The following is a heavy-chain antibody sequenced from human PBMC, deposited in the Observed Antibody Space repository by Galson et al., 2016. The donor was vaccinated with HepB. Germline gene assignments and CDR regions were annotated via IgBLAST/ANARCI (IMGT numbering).Heavy chain of an antibody. J-gene: IGHJ2*01. CDR3: ARGKTPNYVLLSGSRYFDL. D-gene: IGHD3-9*01. V-gene: IGHV4-34*01. CDR2: INHTGTT. CDR1: TGPFTGHY. Sequence: EPLSLTCAVYTGPFTGHYWTWIRPPPGKRLEWTGEINHTGTTHYNPSLRSRVTVSVDTSKKQFSLKLSSVTAADTAVYYCARGKTPNYVLLSGSRYFDLWGRGTLVTVSS.